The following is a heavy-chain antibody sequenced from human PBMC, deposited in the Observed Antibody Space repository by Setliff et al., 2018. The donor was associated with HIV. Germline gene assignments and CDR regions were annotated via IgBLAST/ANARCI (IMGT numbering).Heavy chain of an antibody. CDR3: ARALGGSGWSIDY. Sequence: SETLSLTCTVSGGSISSSTYYWGWIRQPPGKGLEWIGSIYYSGSTYYNPSLKSRVTISVDTSKNQFSLKLSSVTAADTAVYYGARALGGSGWSIDYWGQGTLVTVSS. J-gene: IGHJ4*02. CDR1: GGSISSSTYY. CDR2: IYYSGST. V-gene: IGHV4-39*01. D-gene: IGHD6-19*01.